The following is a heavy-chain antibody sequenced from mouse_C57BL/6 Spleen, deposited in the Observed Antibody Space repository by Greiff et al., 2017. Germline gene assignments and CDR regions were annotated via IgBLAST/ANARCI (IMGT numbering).Heavy chain of an antibody. V-gene: IGHV8-8*01. CDR2: IWWDDDK. CDR1: GFSLSTFGMG. CDR3: ARIEDYGSRIPYAMDY. Sequence: QVTLKVSGPGILQPSQTLSLTCSFSGFSLSTFGMGVGWIRQPSGKGLEWLAHIWWDDDKYYNPALKSRLTISKDTSKNQVFLKIANVDTADTATYYCARIEDYGSRIPYAMDYWGQGTSVTVSS. D-gene: IGHD1-1*01. J-gene: IGHJ4*01.